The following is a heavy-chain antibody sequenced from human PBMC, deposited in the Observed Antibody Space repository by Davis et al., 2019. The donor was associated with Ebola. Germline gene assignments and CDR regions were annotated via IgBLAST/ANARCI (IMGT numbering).Heavy chain of an antibody. CDR2: ISWNSGSI. J-gene: IGHJ4*02. Sequence: SLKISCAASGFTFDDYAMHWVRQAPGKGLEWVSGISWNSGSIGYADSVKGRFTISRDNAKNSLYLQMNSLRAEDTAVYYCARAPLGNYDFWSGYYKGGYFDYWGQGTLVTVSS. CDR1: GFTFDDYA. V-gene: IGHV3-9*01. D-gene: IGHD3-3*01. CDR3: ARAPLGNYDFWSGYYKGGYFDY.